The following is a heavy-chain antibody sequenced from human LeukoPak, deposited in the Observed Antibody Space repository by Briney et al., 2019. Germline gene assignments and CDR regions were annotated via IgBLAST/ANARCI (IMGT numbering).Heavy chain of an antibody. D-gene: IGHD3-22*01. V-gene: IGHV3-33*01. Sequence: GRSLRLSCAASGFTFWDYGMHWVRQAPGKGLEWVAGIWYDGSNKYYADSVKGRFTISRDNSRNTLYLQMNSLRAEDTAVYYCVRELPPVVQYYFDYWGPGTLVTVSS. J-gene: IGHJ4*02. CDR3: VRELPPVVQYYFDY. CDR2: IWYDGSNK. CDR1: GFTFWDYG.